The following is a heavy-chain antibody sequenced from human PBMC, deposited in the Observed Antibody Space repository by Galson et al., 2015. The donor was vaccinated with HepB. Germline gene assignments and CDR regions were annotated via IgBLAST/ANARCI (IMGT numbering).Heavy chain of an antibody. V-gene: IGHV3-21*01. D-gene: IGHD4-17*01. CDR3: ARVKDYGDYPDRTLYY. Sequence: SLRLSCAASGFTFSSYSMNWVRQAPGKGLEWVSSISSSSSYIYYADSVKGRFTISRDNAKNSLYLQMNSLRAEDTAVYYCARVKDYGDYPDRTLYYWGQGTLVTVSS. CDR2: ISSSSSYI. J-gene: IGHJ4*02. CDR1: GFTFSSYS.